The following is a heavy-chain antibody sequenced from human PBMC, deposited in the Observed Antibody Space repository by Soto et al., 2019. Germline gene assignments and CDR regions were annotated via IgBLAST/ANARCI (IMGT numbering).Heavy chain of an antibody. V-gene: IGHV3-23*01. CDR1: GFTFSSYA. CDR2: ISGSGGST. CDR3: VKAGVGASLFFDY. D-gene: IGHD1-26*01. Sequence: GGSLRLSCAASGFTFSSYAMSWVRQAPGKGLEWVSAISGSGGSTCYADSVKGRFTISRDNSKNTLYLQMNSLRAEDTAVYYCVKAGVGASLFFDYWGQGTLVTVSS. J-gene: IGHJ4*02.